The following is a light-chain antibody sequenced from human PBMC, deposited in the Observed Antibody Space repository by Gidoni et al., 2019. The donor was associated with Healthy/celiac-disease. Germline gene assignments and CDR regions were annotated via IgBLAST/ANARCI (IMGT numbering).Light chain of an antibody. CDR1: QSVLYSSNNKNY. V-gene: IGKV4-1*01. J-gene: IGKJ2*01. CDR3: QQYYSTPYT. CDR2: WAS. Sequence: VLTQSPDSLAVSLGEKATINCKSSQSVLYSSNNKNYLAWYQQKPGQPPKLLISWASTRESGVPDRFSGSGSGTDFTLTISSLQAEDVAVYYCQQYYSTPYTFGQGTKLEIK.